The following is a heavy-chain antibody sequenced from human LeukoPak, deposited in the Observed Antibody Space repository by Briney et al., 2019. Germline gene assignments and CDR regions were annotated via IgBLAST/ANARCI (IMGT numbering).Heavy chain of an antibody. Sequence: SETLSLTCTVSGGSISSYYWSWIRQPAGKGLEWIGRIYTSGSTNYNPSLKSRVTMSVVTSKNQFSLKLSSVTAADTAVYYCARAGWDYDSSGYLDYWGQGTLVTVPS. CDR2: IYTSGST. V-gene: IGHV4-4*07. J-gene: IGHJ4*02. D-gene: IGHD3-22*01. CDR1: GGSISSYY. CDR3: ARAGWDYDSSGYLDY.